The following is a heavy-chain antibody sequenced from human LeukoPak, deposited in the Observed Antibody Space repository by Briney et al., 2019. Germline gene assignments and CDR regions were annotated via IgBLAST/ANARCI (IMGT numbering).Heavy chain of an antibody. D-gene: IGHD1-14*01. CDR1: GFTFSSYS. V-gene: IGHV3-21*01. J-gene: IGHJ3*02. CDR2: ISSSSSYI. Sequence: AGGSLRLSCAASGFTFSSYSMNWVPQAPGKGLEWVSSISSSSSYIYYADSVKGRFTISRDNAKNSLYLQMNSLRAEDTAVYYCARSRRGPPDDAFDIWGQGTMVTVSS. CDR3: ARSRRGPPDDAFDI.